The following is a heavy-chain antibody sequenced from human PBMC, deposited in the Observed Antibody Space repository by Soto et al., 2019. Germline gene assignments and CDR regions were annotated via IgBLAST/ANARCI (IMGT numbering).Heavy chain of an antibody. V-gene: IGHV3-15*07. D-gene: IGHD2-15*01. CDR2: IKSKTDGGTT. Sequence: EVQLVESGGGLVKPGGSLRLSCAASGFTFSNAWMNWVRQAPGKGLEWVGRIKSKTDGGTTDYAAPVKGRFTISRDDSKNTLYLQKNSLKTEDTAVYYCTTREAVVAATVDYWGQGTLVTVSS. CDR1: GFTFSNAW. CDR3: TTREAVVAATVDY. J-gene: IGHJ4*02.